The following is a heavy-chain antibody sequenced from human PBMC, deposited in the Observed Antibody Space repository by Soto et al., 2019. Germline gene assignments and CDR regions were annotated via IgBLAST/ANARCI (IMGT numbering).Heavy chain of an antibody. CDR1: GFSLSTNGVG. CDR3: AHRGDGDYEGIFMY. Sequence: QITLKESGPTLVKPTQTLTLTCTFSGFSLSTNGVGVGWIRQPPGKALEWLALIYWDDDKRYSPSLKGRLTNSKETSKIQVVLTVSNMDHVDTATYYCAHRGDGDYEGIFMYWSQGTLVTVCS. D-gene: IGHD4-17*01. J-gene: IGHJ4*02. CDR2: IYWDDDK. V-gene: IGHV2-5*02.